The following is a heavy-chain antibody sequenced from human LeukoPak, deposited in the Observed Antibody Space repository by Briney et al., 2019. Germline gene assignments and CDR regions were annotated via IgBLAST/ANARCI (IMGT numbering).Heavy chain of an antibody. Sequence: SETLSLTCTVSGGSISSSSYYWGWIRQPPGTGPEWIGSIYYSGNTYYNASLKSQVSISIDTSKNQFSLKLSSVTAADTAVYYCARADRSGSYSYYFDYWGQGTLVTVSS. CDR2: IYYSGNT. D-gene: IGHD3-10*01. J-gene: IGHJ4*02. CDR1: GGSISSSSYY. CDR3: ARADRSGSYSYYFDY. V-gene: IGHV4-39*07.